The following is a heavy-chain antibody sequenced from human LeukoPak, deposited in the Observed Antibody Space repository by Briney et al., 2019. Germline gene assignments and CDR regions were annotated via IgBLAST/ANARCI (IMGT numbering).Heavy chain of an antibody. Sequence: GGSLRLSCAASGFTFSSYAMSWVRQAPGKGLEWVANIKQDESQKYYVDSVKGRFTISRDNAKNPLFLQMNSLRAEDTAMYYCARDLVPKYTAALDSWGQGALVTVSS. CDR3: ARDLVPKYTAALDS. V-gene: IGHV3-7*01. CDR1: GFTFSSYA. D-gene: IGHD2-2*01. J-gene: IGHJ4*02. CDR2: IKQDESQK.